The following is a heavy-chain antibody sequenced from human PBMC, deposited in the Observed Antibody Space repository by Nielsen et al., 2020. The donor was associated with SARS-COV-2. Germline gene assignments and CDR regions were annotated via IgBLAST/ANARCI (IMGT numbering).Heavy chain of an antibody. CDR1: GFAVNANY. CDR2: IYGDGGGST. V-gene: IGHV3-53*05. CDR3: ALIPRGDGYNFGIGSDY. Sequence: GGSLRLSCAASGFAVNANYMNWVRQAPGKGLEWLSVIYGDGGGSTYYADSVKGRFTISRDNSKNTLYLQMNSLRAEDTAVYYCALIPRGDGYNFGIGSDYWGQGTLVTVSS. D-gene: IGHD5-24*01. J-gene: IGHJ4*02.